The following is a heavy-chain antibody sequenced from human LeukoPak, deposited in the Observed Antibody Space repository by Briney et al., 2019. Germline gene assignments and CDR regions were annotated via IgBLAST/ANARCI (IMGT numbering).Heavy chain of an antibody. CDR2: INHSGGT. D-gene: IGHD3-16*02. Sequence: SETLSLTCTVSGGSISSSSYYWSWIRQPPGKGLEWIGEINHSGGTNYNPSLKSRVTISVDTSKNQFSLKLSSVTAADTAVYYCARVSSGSYYDYVWGSYRFLDYWGREPWSPSPQ. J-gene: IGHJ4*02. CDR1: GGSISSSSYY. CDR3: ARVSSGSYYDYVWGSYRFLDY. V-gene: IGHV4-39*07.